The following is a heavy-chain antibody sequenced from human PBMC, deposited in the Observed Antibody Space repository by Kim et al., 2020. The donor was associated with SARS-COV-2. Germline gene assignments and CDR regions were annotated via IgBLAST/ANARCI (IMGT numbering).Heavy chain of an antibody. D-gene: IGHD3-10*01. V-gene: IGHV6-1*01. Sequence: AVSVKSRIINNPDTSKNQFSLQLNSVTPEDTAVYYCAREPGYYGSGSYDYWGQGTQVTVSS. CDR3: AREPGYYGSGSYDY. J-gene: IGHJ4*02.